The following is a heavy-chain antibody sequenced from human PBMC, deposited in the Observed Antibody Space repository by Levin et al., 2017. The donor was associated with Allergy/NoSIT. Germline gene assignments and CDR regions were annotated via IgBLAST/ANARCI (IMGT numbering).Heavy chain of an antibody. Sequence: SCAASGFSVSNNYMSWVRQAPGKGLEWVSLIHGGGRTYYADSLKGRFSISRDSSKNTVFLQMYSLRPDDTAVYYCARGSQWLVRDFDYWGQGTLVTVSS. J-gene: IGHJ4*02. CDR3: ARGSQWLVRDFDY. CDR1: GFSVSNNY. V-gene: IGHV3-66*01. D-gene: IGHD6-19*01. CDR2: IHGGGRT.